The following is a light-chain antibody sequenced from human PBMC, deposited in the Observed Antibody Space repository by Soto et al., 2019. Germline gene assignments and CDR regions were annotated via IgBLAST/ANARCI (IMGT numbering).Light chain of an antibody. V-gene: IGLV1-40*01. J-gene: IGLJ3*02. CDR1: SSNTGAGYD. CDR3: QSYDSSLNGWV. CDR2: GNS. Sequence: QSALTQPPSVSGAPGQRVTISCTGSSSNTGAGYDVHWYQQLPGTAPKLLIYGNSNRPSGVPDRFSGSKSGTSASLGITGLQAEDEADYYCQSYDSSLNGWVFGGGTKLTVL.